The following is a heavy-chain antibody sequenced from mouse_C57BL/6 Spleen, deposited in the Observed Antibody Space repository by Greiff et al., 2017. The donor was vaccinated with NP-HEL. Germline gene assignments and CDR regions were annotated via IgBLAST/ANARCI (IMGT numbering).Heavy chain of an antibody. Sequence: DVMLVESGGGLVKPGGSLKLSCAASGFTFSDYGMHWVRQAPEKGLEWVAYISSGSSTIYYADTVKGRFTISRDNAKNTLFLQMTSLRSEDTAMYYCARRYYGSSYDYYAMDYWGQGTSVTVSS. CDR1: GFTFSDYG. CDR3: ARRYYGSSYDYYAMDY. J-gene: IGHJ4*01. V-gene: IGHV5-17*01. D-gene: IGHD1-1*01. CDR2: ISSGSSTI.